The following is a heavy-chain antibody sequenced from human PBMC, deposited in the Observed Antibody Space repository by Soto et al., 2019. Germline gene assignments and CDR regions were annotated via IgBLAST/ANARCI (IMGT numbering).Heavy chain of an antibody. V-gene: IGHV3-49*04. J-gene: IGHJ6*02. D-gene: IGHD6-19*01. CDR2: IRSKSYGGTT. Sequence: GGSLRLSCTGSGFTFGDYGMTWVRQAPGKGLEWVGFIRSKSYGGTTEYAASVKGRLTIARDDSKSIAYLQMNRLTSEDTGVYYCVRAAGYSNGWARAPYYCHGMDVWGQGTTVTVSS. CDR1: GFTFGDYG. CDR3: VRAAGYSNGWARAPYYCHGMDV.